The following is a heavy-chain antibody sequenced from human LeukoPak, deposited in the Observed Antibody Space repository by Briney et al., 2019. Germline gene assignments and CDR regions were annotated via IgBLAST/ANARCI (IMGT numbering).Heavy chain of an antibody. Sequence: SETLSLTCAVYGGSFSGYYWSWIRQPPGKGLEWIGEINHSGSTNYNPSLKSRVTISVDTSKNQFSLKLSSVTAADTAVYYCARHYSGYDFDYWGQGTLVTVSS. CDR1: GGSFSGYY. J-gene: IGHJ4*02. CDR3: ARHYSGYDFDY. D-gene: IGHD5-12*01. CDR2: INHSGST. V-gene: IGHV4-34*01.